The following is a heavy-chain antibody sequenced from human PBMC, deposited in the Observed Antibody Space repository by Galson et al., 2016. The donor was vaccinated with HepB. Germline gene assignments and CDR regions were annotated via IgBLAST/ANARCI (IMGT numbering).Heavy chain of an antibody. J-gene: IGHJ6*02. CDR3: ACQMPGLNILTGYADGLHF. Sequence: SLRLSCAASGFTFSRYAMTWVRLAPGKGLEWVSVISGSGASTLYADSVKGRFTISRDNTNNTMSLQMSGLRVEDTAIYYCACQMPGLNILTGYADGLHFCDQGTGVIVSS. V-gene: IGHV3-23*01. CDR1: GFTFSRYA. CDR2: ISGSGAST. D-gene: IGHD3-9*01.